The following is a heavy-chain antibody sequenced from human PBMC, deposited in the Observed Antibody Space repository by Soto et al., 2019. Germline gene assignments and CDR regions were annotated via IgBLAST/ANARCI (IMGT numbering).Heavy chain of an antibody. J-gene: IGHJ3*02. Sequence: GGSLRLSCAASGFTFSSYAMSWVRQAPGKGLEWVSAISGSGGSTYYADSVKGRFTISRDNSKNTLYLQMNSLRAEDTAVYYCAKGLSVGNYDALQDAFDIWGQGTMVTVSS. CDR1: GFTFSSYA. D-gene: IGHD1-7*01. CDR2: ISGSGGST. V-gene: IGHV3-23*01. CDR3: AKGLSVGNYDALQDAFDI.